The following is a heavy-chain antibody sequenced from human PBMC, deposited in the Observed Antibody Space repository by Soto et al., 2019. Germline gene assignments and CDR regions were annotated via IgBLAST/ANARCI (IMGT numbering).Heavy chain of an antibody. J-gene: IGHJ4*02. Sequence: SETLSLTCAVSSGSISSSNWWSWVRQPPGKGLEWIGEIYHSGSTNYNPSLKSRVTISVDKSKNQFSLKLSSVTAEDTAVYYCTTVGAATEMAYCGGDCYLDFDYWGQGTLVTVSS. CDR3: TTVGAATEMAYCGGDCYLDFDY. CDR1: SGSISSSNW. V-gene: IGHV4-4*02. D-gene: IGHD2-21*02. CDR2: IYHSGST.